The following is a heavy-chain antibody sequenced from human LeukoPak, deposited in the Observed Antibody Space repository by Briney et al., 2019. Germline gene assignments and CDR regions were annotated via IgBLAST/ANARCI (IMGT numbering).Heavy chain of an antibody. Sequence: GGSLRLSCAASGFTSSGYAMHWVRQAPGKGLEWVAVISYDGSNKYYADSVKGRFTISRDNSKNTLYLQMNSLRAEDTAVYYCARSEELGHRYYYYYGMDVWGQGTTVTVSS. CDR2: ISYDGSNK. V-gene: IGHV3-30-3*01. CDR3: ARSEELGHRYYYYYGMDV. J-gene: IGHJ6*02. D-gene: IGHD1-26*01. CDR1: GFTSSGYA.